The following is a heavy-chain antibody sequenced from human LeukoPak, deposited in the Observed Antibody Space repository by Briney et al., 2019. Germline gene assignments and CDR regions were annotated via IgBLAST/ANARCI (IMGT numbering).Heavy chain of an antibody. V-gene: IGHV3-30-3*01. Sequence: PGGSLRLSCAASGFTFSSYAMHWVRQAPGKGLEWVAVISYDGSNKYYADSVKGRFTISRDNSKNTPYLQMNSLRAEDTAVYYCARPDYYDSSGYYSYWGQGTLVTVSS. CDR3: ARPDYYDSSGYYSY. CDR1: GFTFSSYA. D-gene: IGHD3-22*01. J-gene: IGHJ4*02. CDR2: ISYDGSNK.